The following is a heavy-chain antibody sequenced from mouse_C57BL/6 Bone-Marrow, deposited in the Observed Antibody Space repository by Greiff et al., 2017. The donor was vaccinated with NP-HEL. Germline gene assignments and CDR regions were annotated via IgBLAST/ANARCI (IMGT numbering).Heavy chain of an antibody. D-gene: IGHD1-1*01. V-gene: IGHV1-85*01. CDR2: IYPRDGST. CDR1: GYTFTSYD. Sequence: QVQLQQSGPELVKPGASVKLSCKASGYTFTSYDINWVKQRPGQGLEWIGWIYPRDGSTKYNEKFKGKATLTVDTSSSTAYMELHSLTSEDSAVYFCARSITTVVAPRYYAMDYWGQGTTLTVSS. CDR3: ARSITTVVAPRYYAMDY. J-gene: IGHJ2*01.